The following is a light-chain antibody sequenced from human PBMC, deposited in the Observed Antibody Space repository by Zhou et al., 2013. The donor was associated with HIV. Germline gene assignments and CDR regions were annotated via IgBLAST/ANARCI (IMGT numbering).Light chain of an antibody. Sequence: DIQMTQSPPSLSASVGDRVTITCRASQSISSWLAWYQQKPGKAPKLLIYKASSLESGVPSRFSGSGSGTEFTLTISSLQPDDFATYYCQQCDNYSITFGQGTRLEIK. J-gene: IGKJ5*01. CDR2: KAS. CDR1: QSISSW. CDR3: QQCDNYSIT. V-gene: IGKV1-5*03.